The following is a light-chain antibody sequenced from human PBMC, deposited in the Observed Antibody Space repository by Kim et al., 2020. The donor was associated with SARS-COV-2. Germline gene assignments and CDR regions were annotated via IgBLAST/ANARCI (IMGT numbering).Light chain of an antibody. Sequence: GKTARGSCGGKSVGSKSVPWYQQKSGQAPVLVIYYDSDRPSGIPERFSGSNSGNTATLTISRVEAGDEADYYCQVWDSSSDHRVLFGGGTQLTVL. J-gene: IGLJ2*01. CDR1: SVGSKS. CDR2: YDS. CDR3: QVWDSSSDHRVL. V-gene: IGLV3-21*04.